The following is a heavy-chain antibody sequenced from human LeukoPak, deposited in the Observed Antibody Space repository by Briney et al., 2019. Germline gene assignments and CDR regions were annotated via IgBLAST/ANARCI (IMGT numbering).Heavy chain of an antibody. CDR2: ISYDGSNK. CDR1: GFTFSSYA. D-gene: IGHD2-21*02. Sequence: PGGSLRLSCAASGFTFSSYAMHWVRQAPGKGLEWVAVISYDGSNKYYADSVKGRFTISRDNSKNTLYLQMNSLRAEDTAVYYCARDRRVTRPLGYFDLWGRGTLVTVSS. CDR3: ARDRRVTRPLGYFDL. V-gene: IGHV3-30-3*01. J-gene: IGHJ2*01.